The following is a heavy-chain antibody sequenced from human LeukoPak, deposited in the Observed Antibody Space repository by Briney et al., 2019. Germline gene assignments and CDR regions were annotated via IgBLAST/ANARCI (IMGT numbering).Heavy chain of an antibody. D-gene: IGHD3-22*01. CDR2: ISWNSGSI. V-gene: IGHV3-9*01. CDR3: ARDSSGYYFGDLNWFDP. CDR1: GFTFDDYA. J-gene: IGHJ5*02. Sequence: PGRSLRLSCAASGFTFDDYAMHWVRQAPGKGLEWVSGISWNSGSIGYADSVKGRFTISRDNAKNSLYLQMNSLRAEDTAVYYCARDSSGYYFGDLNWFDPWGQGTLVTVSS.